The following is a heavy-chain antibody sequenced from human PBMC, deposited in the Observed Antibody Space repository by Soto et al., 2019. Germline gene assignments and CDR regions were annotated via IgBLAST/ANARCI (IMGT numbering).Heavy chain of an antibody. CDR1: GFSLTTSGVG. V-gene: IGHV2-5*01. CDR2: IYWNDDK. J-gene: IGHJ4*02. CDR3: AHRLGSRGSFDY. D-gene: IGHD6-25*01. Sequence: SCPTLVNPTQTLTLTCTFSGFSLTTSGVGVGWICQPPGKAPEWLALIYWNDDKRYSPSLQSRLTITKDTSKNQVVLTLTNMDPVDTATYYCAHRLGSRGSFDYWGQGSLVTVSS.